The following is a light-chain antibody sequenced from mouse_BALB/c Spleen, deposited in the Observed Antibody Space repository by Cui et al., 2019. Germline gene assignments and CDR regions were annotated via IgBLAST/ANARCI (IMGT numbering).Light chain of an antibody. J-gene: IGKJ4*01. V-gene: IGKV4-78*01. CDR3: QQYSGYPFT. CDR1: SSVSSSY. Sequence: QIVLTQSPAIMSASPGEKVTMTCSARSSVSSSYLYWYQQKPGSSPKLWIYSTSNLASGVPARFSGSGSGTSYPLTISSMEAEDAATFYCQQYSGYPFTFGSGTKLEIK. CDR2: STS.